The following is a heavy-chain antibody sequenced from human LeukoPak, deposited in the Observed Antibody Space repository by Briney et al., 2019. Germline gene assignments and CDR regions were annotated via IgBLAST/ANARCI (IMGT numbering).Heavy chain of an antibody. J-gene: IGHJ4*02. D-gene: IGHD6-19*01. CDR3: ARSPSPYSSGWYFDY. Sequence: SQTLSLTCAVSGDSVSGKTVAWNWIRQSPSRGLEWLGRTYQRSKWYNDYAVSVKSRITINPDISKNQFSLQLNSVTPEDTAVYYCARSPSPYSSGWYFDYWGQGTLVTVSS. CDR1: GDSVSGKTVA. V-gene: IGHV6-1*01. CDR2: TYQRSKWYN.